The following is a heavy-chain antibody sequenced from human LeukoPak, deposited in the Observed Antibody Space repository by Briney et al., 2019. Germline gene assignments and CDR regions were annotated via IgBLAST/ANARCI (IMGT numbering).Heavy chain of an antibody. CDR3: AKVVSGYGFFDY. J-gene: IGHJ4*02. V-gene: IGHV1-46*01. Sequence: ASVKVSCKAFGYTFTSNYMHWVRQAPGQGPEWMGVISPSGGSTTYARKFQGRVTMTRDMSTSTVYMELSSLRSEDTAVYYCAKVVSGYGFFDYWGQGILVTVSS. CDR1: GYTFTSNY. D-gene: IGHD5-12*01. CDR2: ISPSGGST.